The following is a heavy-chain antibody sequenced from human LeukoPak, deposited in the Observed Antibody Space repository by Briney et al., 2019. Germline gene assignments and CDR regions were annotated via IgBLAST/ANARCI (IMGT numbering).Heavy chain of an antibody. CDR2: VYYTGST. D-gene: IGHD3-9*01. J-gene: IGHJ4*02. V-gene: IGHV4-39*01. CDR3: ARLTKGRYFDYIFAF. Sequence: SETLSLTFPVSCASVSYSPSYWGWVRPPPGKGLEWVANVYYTGSTYYNPSLKSRVTMSVDTSKNQFSLKMTSVTAADTATYYCARLTKGRYFDYIFAFWGQGILVTVSS. CDR1: CASVSYSPSY.